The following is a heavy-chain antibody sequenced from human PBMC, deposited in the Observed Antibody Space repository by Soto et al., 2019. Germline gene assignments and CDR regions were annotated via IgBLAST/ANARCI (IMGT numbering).Heavy chain of an antibody. CDR1: GGTFSAYA. V-gene: IGHV1-69*06. D-gene: IGHD3-16*02. J-gene: IGHJ6*02. CDR2: ILPLSGTS. CDR3: ARTNPTKYYDYVWGDYRREGMDV. Sequence: SVKVSCKASGGTFSAYAISWVRQAPGQGLEWMGGILPLSGTSNYTQRFQGRVTITAEKSTSTAYMELSSLRSDETAVYYCARTNPTKYYDYVWGDYRREGMDVWGQGTTVTVSS.